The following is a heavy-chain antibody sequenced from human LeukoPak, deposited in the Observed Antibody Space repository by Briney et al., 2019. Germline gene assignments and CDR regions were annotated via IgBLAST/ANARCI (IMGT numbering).Heavy chain of an antibody. CDR1: GFTVSSNY. D-gene: IGHD5-24*01. J-gene: IGHJ3*02. CDR2: IYSGDST. CDR3: ARDGRWLQLAPDAFDI. Sequence: GGSLRLSCAASGFTVSSNYMTWVRQAPGKGLEWVSLIYSGDSTYYADSVKGRFAMSRDNSKNTLYLQMNSLRVEDTAVYYCARDGRWLQLAPDAFDIWGQGTMVTVSS. V-gene: IGHV3-66*01.